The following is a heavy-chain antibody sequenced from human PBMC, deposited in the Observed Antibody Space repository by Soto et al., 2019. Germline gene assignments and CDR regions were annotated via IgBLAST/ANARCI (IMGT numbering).Heavy chain of an antibody. Sequence: QVQLVQSGAEVKKPGASVKVSCKGSGYTFTSYGISWVRQAPGQGLEWMGWISPNNGDTNSAQKLQGRVTMTTDTAKSTANMELRSLRSDETAVYSCAGVVPVGTTGVPGHLDHWGQGTLVTVSS. D-gene: IGHD2-8*01. V-gene: IGHV1-18*01. CDR3: AGVVPVGTTGVPGHLDH. CDR1: GYTFTSYG. CDR2: ISPNNGDT. J-gene: IGHJ4*02.